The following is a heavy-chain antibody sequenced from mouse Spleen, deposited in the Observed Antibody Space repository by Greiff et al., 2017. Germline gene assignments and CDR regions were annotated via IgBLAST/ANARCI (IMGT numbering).Heavy chain of an antibody. V-gene: IGHV1-80*01. D-gene: IGHD2-2*01. J-gene: IGHJ2*01. CDR2: IYPGDGDT. CDR1: GYAFSSYW. Sequence: VKLMESGAELVKPGASVKISCKASGYAFSSYWMNWVKQRPGKGLEWIGQIYPGDGDTNYNGKFKGKATLTADKSSSTAYMQLSSLTSEDSAVYFCARGGYGSYFDYWGQGTTLTVSS. CDR3: ARGGYGSYFDY.